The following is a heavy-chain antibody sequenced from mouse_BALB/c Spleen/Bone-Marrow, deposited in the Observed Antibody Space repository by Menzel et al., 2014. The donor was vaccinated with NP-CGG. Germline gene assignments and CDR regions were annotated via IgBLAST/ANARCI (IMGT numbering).Heavy chain of an antibody. Sequence: EVQLQESGPGLVKPSQSLSLTCTVTGYSITSDYAWNWIRQFPGNKLEWMGYISYSGSTSYNPSLKSRVSITRDTSKNQFFLQLNSVTTGDTATYCYTRGGYDDTMDYWGQGTSVPVSS. J-gene: IGHJ4*01. D-gene: IGHD2-14*01. CDR2: ISYSGST. CDR3: TRGGYDDTMDY. V-gene: IGHV3-2*02. CDR1: GYSITSDYA.